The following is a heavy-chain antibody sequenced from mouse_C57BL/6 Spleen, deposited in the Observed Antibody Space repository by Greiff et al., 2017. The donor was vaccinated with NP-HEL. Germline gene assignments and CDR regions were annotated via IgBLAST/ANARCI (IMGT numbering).Heavy chain of an antibody. CDR1: GFTFSDYY. CDR3: ARDSPATGAMDY. CDR2: INYDGSST. D-gene: IGHD1-1*01. J-gene: IGHJ4*01. Sequence: DVMLVESEGGLVQPGSSMKLSCTASGFTFSDYYMAWVRQVPEKGLEWVANINYDGSSTYYLDSLKSRFIISRDNANNILYLQMSSLKSEDTATYYCARDSPATGAMDYWGQGTSVTVSS. V-gene: IGHV5-16*01.